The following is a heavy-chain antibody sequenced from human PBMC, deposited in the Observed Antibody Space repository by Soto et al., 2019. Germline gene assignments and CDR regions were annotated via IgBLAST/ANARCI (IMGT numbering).Heavy chain of an antibody. D-gene: IGHD3-16*01. J-gene: IGHJ4*02. CDR3: ARGPHWGFRFDS. Sequence: QVQPVQSGAEVKKPGSSVKVSCEASGGTFSGHAISWVRQAPGQGPEWMGGLIPLFGTTQHAQNFQDRLTIPADKSTSTAYMALTSLPFEDTAIYYCARGPHWGFRFDSWGQGTLVTVSS. CDR2: LIPLFGTT. V-gene: IGHV1-69*06. CDR1: GGTFSGHA.